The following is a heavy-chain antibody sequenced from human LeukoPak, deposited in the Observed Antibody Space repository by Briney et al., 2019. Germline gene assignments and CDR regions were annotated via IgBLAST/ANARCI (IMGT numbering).Heavy chain of an antibody. D-gene: IGHD6-13*01. CDR1: GYTFTSYG. CDR3: ARVTRSGIYSSSWLFDY. V-gene: IGHV1-18*01. Sequence: ASVKVSCKASGYTFTSYGISWVRQAPGQGLEWMGWISAYNGNTNYAQKLQGGVTMTTDTSTSTAYMELRSLRSDDTAVYYCARVTRSGIYSSSWLFDYWGQGTLVTVSS. J-gene: IGHJ4*02. CDR2: ISAYNGNT.